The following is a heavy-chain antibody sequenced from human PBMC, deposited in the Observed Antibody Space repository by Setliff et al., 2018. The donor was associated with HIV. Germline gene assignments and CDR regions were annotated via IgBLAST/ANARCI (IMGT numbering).Heavy chain of an antibody. V-gene: IGHV4-34*01. Sequence: PSETLSLTCAGYGGSFTAYYWTWIRQPPGKGLEWIGEIHHGGSTNYMPSLKNRVTISVDTSKNQFSLTLRSLTAAETAVYYCARGAYRFDSWGQGNLVTVSS. CDR3: ARGAYRFDS. D-gene: IGHD2-2*01. J-gene: IGHJ5*01. CDR1: GGSFTAYY. CDR2: IHHGGST.